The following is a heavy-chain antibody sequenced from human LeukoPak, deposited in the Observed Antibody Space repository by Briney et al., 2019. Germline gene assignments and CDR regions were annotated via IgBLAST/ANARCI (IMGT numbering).Heavy chain of an antibody. J-gene: IGHJ4*02. CDR1: GFTFSSYS. CDR3: ARQHDLEGPFDY. V-gene: IGHV3-21*01. Sequence: PGGSLRLSCAASGFTFSSYSMNWVRQAPGKGLEWVSSISSSSSYIYYADSVKGRFTISRDNAKNSLYLQMNSLRAEDTAVYHCARQHDLEGPFDYWGQGTLVTVSS. CDR2: ISSSSSYI. D-gene: IGHD2-21*02.